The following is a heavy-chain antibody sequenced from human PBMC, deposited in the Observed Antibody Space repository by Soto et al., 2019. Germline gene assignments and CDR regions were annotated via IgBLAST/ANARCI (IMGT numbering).Heavy chain of an antibody. Sequence: XXTLSLTCTVSSGSITSYYWSWIRQPPGKGLEWIXYIYYXGSTNYNPYLXXRVTISVXXYKNKFSLKLSSVTAADTAVYYCARRYSSAFDIWGQGTMVTVSS. D-gene: IGHD6-13*01. CDR1: SGSITSYY. CDR3: ARRYSSAFDI. CDR2: IYYXGST. J-gene: IGHJ3*02. V-gene: IGHV4-59*08.